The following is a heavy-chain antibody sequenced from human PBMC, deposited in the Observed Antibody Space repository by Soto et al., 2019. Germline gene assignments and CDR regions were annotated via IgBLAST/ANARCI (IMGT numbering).Heavy chain of an antibody. V-gene: IGHV4-31*03. CDR3: ARGVTMVRGVIHTPYFDY. CDR1: GRSISSGGYY. CDR2: IYYSGST. J-gene: IGHJ4*02. Sequence: QVQLQESGPGLVKPSQTLSLTCTVSGRSISSGGYYWSWIRQHPGKGLEWIGYIYYSGSTYYNPSLKSRLTISVDTSKNQFSLKLSSVTAADTAVYYCARGVTMVRGVIHTPYFDYWGQGTLVTVSS. D-gene: IGHD3-10*01.